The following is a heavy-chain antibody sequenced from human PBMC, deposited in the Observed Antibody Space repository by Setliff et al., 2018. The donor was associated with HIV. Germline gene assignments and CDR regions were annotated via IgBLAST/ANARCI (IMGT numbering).Heavy chain of an antibody. CDR2: IKSIDYGGTT. CDR3: TTGYTYCSGGSCYFDC. D-gene: IGHD2-15*01. V-gene: IGHV3-15*07. Sequence: PGGSLRLSCAASGFTFNKAWMNWVRQAPGKGPEWVGFIKSIDYGGTTEYPAPVKGRFIISRDDSKNTLYLQMNSLKTEDTALYYCTTGYTYCSGGSCYFDCWGQGTLVTVSS. CDR1: GFTFNKAW. J-gene: IGHJ4*02.